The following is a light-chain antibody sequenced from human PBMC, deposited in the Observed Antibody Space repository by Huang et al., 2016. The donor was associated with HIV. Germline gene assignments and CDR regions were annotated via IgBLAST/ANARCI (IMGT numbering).Light chain of an antibody. J-gene: IGKJ2*01. V-gene: IGKV1-39*01. CDR2: GAS. CDR3: QQSYKAPRT. CDR1: QSINKY. Sequence: DIQMTQSPSSLSASVGDRVIISCRASQSINKYLNWYQQMPGKAPKLLIYGASTFQRGVSSRFRGSVSGTDFTLTIGSLQPEDAATYYCQQSYKAPRTFGQGTLLEI.